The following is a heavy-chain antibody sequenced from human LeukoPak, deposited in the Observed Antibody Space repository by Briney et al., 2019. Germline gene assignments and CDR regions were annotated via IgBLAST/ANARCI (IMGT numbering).Heavy chain of an antibody. CDR3: AGPTEATISPYGMDV. Sequence: GGSLRLSCAAPGFTVSSNYMSWVRQAPGKGLEWVSVIYSGGSTYYADSVKGRFTISRDNSKNTLYLQMNSLRAEDTAVYYCAGPTEATISPYGMDVWGQGTTVTVSS. J-gene: IGHJ6*02. CDR2: IYSGGST. D-gene: IGHD5-12*01. CDR1: GFTVSSNY. V-gene: IGHV3-66*04.